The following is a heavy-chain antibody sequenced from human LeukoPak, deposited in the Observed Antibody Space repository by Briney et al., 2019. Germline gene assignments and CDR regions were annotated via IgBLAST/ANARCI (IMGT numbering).Heavy chain of an antibody. CDR1: GFTFSSYS. J-gene: IGHJ3*02. V-gene: IGHV3-21*01. CDR2: ISTTSGNI. CDR3: ARDHHRRLYDSQARDTFDI. Sequence: GGSLRLSCAASGFTFSSYSMNWVRQAPGKGLEWVAAISTTSGNIYYADSVKGRFTISRDNAKNSLYLQMNSLRAEDTAVYFCARDHHRRLYDSQARDTFDIWGQGTMVTVSS. D-gene: IGHD3-22*01.